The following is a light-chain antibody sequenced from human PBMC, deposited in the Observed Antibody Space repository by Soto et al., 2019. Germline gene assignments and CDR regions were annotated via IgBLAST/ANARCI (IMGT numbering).Light chain of an antibody. CDR2: DAS. V-gene: IGKV1-5*01. CDR3: QQYENLPT. CDR1: QSINSW. J-gene: IGKJ5*01. Sequence: DIQMTQSPSTLSASVGDRVTITCRASQSINSWLAWYQQKPGKAPKLLIYDASSLESGVPSRFSGSGSGTEFTLTISSLQPEDIATYYCQQYENLPTFGQGTRLEIK.